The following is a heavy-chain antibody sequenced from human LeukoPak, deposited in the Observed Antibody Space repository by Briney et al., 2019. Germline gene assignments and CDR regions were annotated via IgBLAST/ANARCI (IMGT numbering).Heavy chain of an antibody. CDR1: GFTFTNHA. Sequence: GGCLRLSCGASGFTFTNHAMTWVRQAPGKGLECVSVIRGSGVSTYYADSVKGRFTISRDNSKNTLYLQMSSLRAEDTAIYYCAKGHSDFGTGFDLWGQGTLVTVSS. CDR2: IRGSGVST. J-gene: IGHJ4*02. V-gene: IGHV3-23*01. CDR3: AKGHSDFGTGFDL. D-gene: IGHD4-17*01.